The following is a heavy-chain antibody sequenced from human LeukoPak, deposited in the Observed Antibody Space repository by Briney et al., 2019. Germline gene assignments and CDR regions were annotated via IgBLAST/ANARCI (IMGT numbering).Heavy chain of an antibody. CDR2: INHSGST. V-gene: IGHV4-34*01. D-gene: IGHD2-2*01. CDR3: ARHRYCSSTSCYSD. CDR1: GGSFSGYY. J-gene: IGHJ4*02. Sequence: SETLSLTCAVYGGSFSGYYWSWIRQPPGKGLEWIGEINHSGSTNYNPSLKSRVTISVDTSKNQFSLKLSSVTAADTAVYYCARHRYCSSTSCYSDWGQGTLVTVSS.